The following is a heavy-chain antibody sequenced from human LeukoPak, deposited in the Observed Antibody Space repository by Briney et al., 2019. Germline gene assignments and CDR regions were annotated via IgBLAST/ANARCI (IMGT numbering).Heavy chain of an antibody. D-gene: IGHD6-13*01. CDR2: IYHSGST. CDR3: AWIISATGTGGYYFNY. Sequence: SETLSLTCTVSGGSISSYYWSWIRQPPGKGLEWIGYIYHSGSTNYNPSLRSRVAISVGTSKSQFSLNLNSVTAADTAVYYCAWIISATGTGGYYFNYWGQGTLVTVSS. CDR1: GGSISSYY. J-gene: IGHJ4*02. V-gene: IGHV4-59*08.